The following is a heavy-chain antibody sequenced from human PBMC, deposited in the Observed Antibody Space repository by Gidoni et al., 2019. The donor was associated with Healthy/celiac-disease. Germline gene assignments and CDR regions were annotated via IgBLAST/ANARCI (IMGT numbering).Heavy chain of an antibody. CDR2: ISPVDSDT. CDR3: ARQYMCDY. V-gene: IGHV5-51*01. CDR1: GYSFTNYW. J-gene: IGHJ4*02. Sequence: EVQLVQSAAEVRPPGASLKISCKASGYSFTNYWIGWVRQMPGKGLEWMGIISPVDSDTKYSPSFQVQVTISADKSTSTAYLQWSSLKASDTAIYYCARQYMCDYWGQGTLVTVSS. D-gene: IGHD1-20*01.